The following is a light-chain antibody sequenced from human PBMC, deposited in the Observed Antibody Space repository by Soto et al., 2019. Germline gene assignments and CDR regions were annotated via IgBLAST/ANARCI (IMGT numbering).Light chain of an antibody. J-gene: IGKJ1*01. CDR2: GAS. V-gene: IGKV3-15*01. Sequence: EIVMTQSPATLSLSPGERATLSCRSSQGVNRYYLAWYQQKPGQAPRLLIYGASTRATGIPARFSGSGSGTEFTLTISSLQSEDFAVYYCQQYNNWPPATFGQGTKVDIK. CDR1: QGVNRYY. CDR3: QQYNNWPPAT.